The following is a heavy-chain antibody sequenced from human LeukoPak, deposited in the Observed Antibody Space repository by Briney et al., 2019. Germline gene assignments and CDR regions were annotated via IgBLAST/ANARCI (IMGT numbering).Heavy chain of an antibody. D-gene: IGHD3-22*01. CDR3: ARDAGYYYDSSVYSSLVS. Sequence: SGTLSLTCAVSGGTISSSNWWSWVRQPPGKGLEWIGEIYHSGSTNYNPSLKSRVTISVDKSKNQFSLKLSSVTAADTAVYYCARDAGYYYDSSVYSSLVSWGQGTLVTVSS. J-gene: IGHJ5*02. CDR2: IYHSGST. CDR1: GGTISSSNW. V-gene: IGHV4-4*02.